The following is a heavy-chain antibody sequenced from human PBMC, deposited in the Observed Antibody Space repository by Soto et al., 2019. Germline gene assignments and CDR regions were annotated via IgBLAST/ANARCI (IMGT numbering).Heavy chain of an antibody. V-gene: IGHV1-69*02. D-gene: IGHD2-2*01. CDR2: IIPILGIA. J-gene: IGHJ4*02. Sequence: QVQLVQSGAEVKKPGSSVKVSCKASGGTFSSYTISWVRQAPGQGLEWMGRIIPILGIANYAQKFQGRVTIAADKSTSTDYRELSSMRSEDTAVYYCASRYCSSTSCYGVDYWGQGTLVTVSS. CDR1: GGTFSSYT. CDR3: ASRYCSSTSCYGVDY.